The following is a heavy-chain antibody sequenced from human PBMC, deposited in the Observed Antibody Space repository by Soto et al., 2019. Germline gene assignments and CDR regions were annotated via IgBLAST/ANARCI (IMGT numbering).Heavy chain of an antibody. J-gene: IGHJ4*02. CDR1: GFTFSSYG. D-gene: IGHD3-10*01. CDR2: ISYDGSNK. V-gene: IGHV3-30*18. CDR3: AKDRGAALVRGTNLDY. Sequence: QVQLVESGGGVVQPGRCLRLSCAASGFTFSSYGMHWVRQAPGKGLEWVAVISYDGSNKYYADSVKGRFTISRDNSKNTLYLQMNSLRAEDTAVYYCAKDRGAALVRGTNLDYWGQGTLVTVSS.